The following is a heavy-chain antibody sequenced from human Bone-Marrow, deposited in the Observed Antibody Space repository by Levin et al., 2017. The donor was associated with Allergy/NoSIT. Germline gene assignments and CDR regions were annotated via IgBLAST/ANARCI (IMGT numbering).Heavy chain of an antibody. CDR2: IYYSGNA. CDR3: AREYSYGPLYFDY. J-gene: IGHJ4*02. V-gene: IGHV4-31*03. Sequence: SETLSLTCTVSGDSISSRAYYWSWIRQHPGKGLEWIGYIYYSGNAYYNPSLKSRVTISVDTSKNQFSLKLNSATAADKAVYYCAREYSYGPLYFDYWGQGTLVTVSS. CDR1: GDSISSRAYY. D-gene: IGHD5-18*01.